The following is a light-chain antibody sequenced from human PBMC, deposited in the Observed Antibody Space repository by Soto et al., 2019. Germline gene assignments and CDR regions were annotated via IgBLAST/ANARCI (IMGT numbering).Light chain of an antibody. V-gene: IGKV3-20*01. Sequence: EIGLTQSPGSLPLSPGQRATLPCRASQSVDTTFFAWYQKKPGQAPRLLIYGASKRATGIPDRFSRSGSGTYFTLIFSSLEPAGFEVYYCQQYMSSVTFGQGTKVEVK. CDR1: QSVDTTF. CDR3: QQYMSSVT. J-gene: IGKJ1*01. CDR2: GAS.